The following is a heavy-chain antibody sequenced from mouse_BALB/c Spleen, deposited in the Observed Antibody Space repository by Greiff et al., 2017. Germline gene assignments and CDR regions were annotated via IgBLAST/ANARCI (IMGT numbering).Heavy chain of an antibody. V-gene: IGHV5-17*02. Sequence: EVQLVESGGGLVQPGGSRKLSCAASGFTFSSFGMHWVRQAPEKGLEWVAYISSGSSTIYYADTVKGRFTISRDNPKNTLFLQMTSLRSEDTAMYDCARDYGSSPAWFAYWGQGTLVTVSA. CDR2: ISSGSSTI. CDR3: ARDYGSSPAWFAY. J-gene: IGHJ3*01. D-gene: IGHD1-1*01. CDR1: GFTFSSFG.